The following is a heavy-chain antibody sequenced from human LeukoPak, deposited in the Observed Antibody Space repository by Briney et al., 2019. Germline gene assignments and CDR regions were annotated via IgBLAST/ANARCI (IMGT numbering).Heavy chain of an antibody. CDR2: IIPIFGTA. D-gene: IGHD2-2*03. CDR3: ARVIGGDCSSTSCAIGDY. CDR1: GGTFSSYA. J-gene: IGHJ4*02. V-gene: IGHV1-69*01. Sequence: SVKVSCKASGGTFSSYAISWVRQAPGQGLEWMGGIIPIFGTANYAQKFQGRVTITADESTSTAYMELSSLRSEDTAVYYCARVIGGDCSSTSCAIGDYWGQGTPVTVSS.